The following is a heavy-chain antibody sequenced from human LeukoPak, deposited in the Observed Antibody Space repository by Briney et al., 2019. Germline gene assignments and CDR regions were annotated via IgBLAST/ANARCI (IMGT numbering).Heavy chain of an antibody. V-gene: IGHV3-74*01. Sequence: GGSLRLSCVGYGFTFNSYWMHWVRQSPGEGLVWVSLISLDGGTTSYADSVKGRFTISRDNAENTLYLDMNSLRVEDTAVYYCARARAKLWRAYSSPDFWGQGTLVAVSS. CDR2: ISLDGGTT. J-gene: IGHJ4*02. CDR3: ARARAKLWRAYSSPDF. D-gene: IGHD3-3*01. CDR1: GFTFNSYW.